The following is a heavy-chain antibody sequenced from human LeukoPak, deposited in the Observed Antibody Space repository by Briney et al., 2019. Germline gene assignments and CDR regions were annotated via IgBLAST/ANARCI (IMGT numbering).Heavy chain of an antibody. CDR3: ARDHSGLGSYPKP. J-gene: IGHJ5*02. Sequence: PGGSLRLSCAASGFTFSNYWMHWVRQAPGKGLVWVSRINSDGINTSYADSVKGRFTISRDNAKNTLNLQMNSLRAEDTAVYYCARDHSGLGSYPKPWGQGTLVTVSS. V-gene: IGHV3-74*01. CDR1: GFTFSNYW. D-gene: IGHD3-10*01. CDR2: INSDGINT.